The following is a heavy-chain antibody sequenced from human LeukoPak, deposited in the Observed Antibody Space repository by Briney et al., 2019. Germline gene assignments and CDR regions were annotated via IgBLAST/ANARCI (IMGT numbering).Heavy chain of an antibody. CDR1: GFTVSTKY. Sequence: PGGSLRLSCAASGFTVSTKYMNWVRQAPGKGLEWVSIIYSGGSTYYADSVKGRFTISRDNSKNALYLQMNSLRAEDTAVYYCARDVSTAGAFDIWGQGTMVTVSS. CDR3: ARDVSTAGAFDI. V-gene: IGHV3-53*01. D-gene: IGHD2/OR15-2a*01. CDR2: IYSGGST. J-gene: IGHJ3*02.